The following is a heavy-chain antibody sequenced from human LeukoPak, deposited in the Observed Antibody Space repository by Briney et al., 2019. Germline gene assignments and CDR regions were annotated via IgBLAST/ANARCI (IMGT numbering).Heavy chain of an antibody. J-gene: IGHJ3*02. CDR1: GGSISSYY. D-gene: IGHD6-19*01. V-gene: IGHV4-59*08. CDR2: IYYSGST. Sequence: ASETLFLTCTVSGGSISSYYWSWIRQPPGKGLEWIGYIYYSGSTNYNPSLKSRVTISVDTSKNQFSLKLSSVTAADTAVYYCASIEERAVAAFDIWGQGTMVTVSS. CDR3: ASIEERAVAAFDI.